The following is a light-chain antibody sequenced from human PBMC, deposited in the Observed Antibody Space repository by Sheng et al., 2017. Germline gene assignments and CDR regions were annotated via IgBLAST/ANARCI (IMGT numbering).Light chain of an antibody. CDR2: GAS. CDR1: QSVSND. CDR3: QQYNNWPPWT. V-gene: IGKV3-15*01. Sequence: EIIMTQSPATLSLSPGERATLSCRASQSVSNDFAWYQQKPGQAPRLLIYGASTRATSIPGRFTGSGSGTEFTLTIRSLQSEDSGVYYCQQYNNWPPWTFGQGTKVEI. J-gene: IGKJ1*01.